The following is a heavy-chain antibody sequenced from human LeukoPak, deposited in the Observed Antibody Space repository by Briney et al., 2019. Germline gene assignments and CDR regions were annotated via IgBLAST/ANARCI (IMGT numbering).Heavy chain of an antibody. CDR3: ARGHLQYGAGFDY. Sequence: GGSLRLSCSASGFTLRSYDMNWVRQAPGKGLEWVSYITTSGSTIYYADSVKGRFTISRDNAQNSLYLQMNSLRADGTAVYYCARGHLQYGAGFDYWGQGTLVTVSS. CDR2: ITTSGSTI. D-gene: IGHD4-17*01. J-gene: IGHJ4*02. V-gene: IGHV3-48*03. CDR1: GFTLRSYD.